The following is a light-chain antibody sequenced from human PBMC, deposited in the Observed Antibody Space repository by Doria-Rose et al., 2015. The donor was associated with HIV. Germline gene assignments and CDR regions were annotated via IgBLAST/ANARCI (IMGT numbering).Light chain of an antibody. CDR1: QTVSTY. CDR3: QQTYSSPPWT. Sequence: DIRITQSPPPLSASIGDRVTITCRASQTVSTYLNWFQQEPGKAPKLLIYAASRLQSGVPSRFSGSGSGTDFTLTISGLQPGDFATYYCQQTYSSPPWTFGQGTKVEMK. J-gene: IGKJ1*01. CDR2: AAS. V-gene: IGKV1-39*01.